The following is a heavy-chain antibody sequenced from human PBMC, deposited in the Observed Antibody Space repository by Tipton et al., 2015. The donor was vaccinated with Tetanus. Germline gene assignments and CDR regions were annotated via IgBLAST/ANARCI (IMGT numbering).Heavy chain of an antibody. CDR3: ARGSRFWFDN. Sequence: TLSLTCTVSGGSIRSGGYYWSWIRQHPVKGLEWIGYIYYTGNTYYNPSLKSRLTISVDTSKNQFSLKLNSVTAADTAVYYCARGSRFWFDNWGQGTLVTVSS. CDR2: IYYTGNT. CDR1: GGSIRSGGYY. J-gene: IGHJ4*02. V-gene: IGHV4-31*03.